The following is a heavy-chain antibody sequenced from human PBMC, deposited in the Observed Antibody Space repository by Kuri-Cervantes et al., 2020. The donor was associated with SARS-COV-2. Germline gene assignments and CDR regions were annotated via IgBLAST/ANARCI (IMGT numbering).Heavy chain of an antibody. CDR1: GFTFSSYD. D-gene: IGHD1-26*01. J-gene: IGHJ4*02. V-gene: IGHV3-30-3*01. CDR2: ISYDGSNK. Sequence: GGSLRLSCAASGFTFSSYDMHWARQAPGKGLEWVAVISYDGSNKYYADSVKGRFTISRDNSKNTLYLQMNSLRAEDTAVYYCARRSGSYYSYYFDYWGQGTLVTVSS. CDR3: ARRSGSYYSYYFDY.